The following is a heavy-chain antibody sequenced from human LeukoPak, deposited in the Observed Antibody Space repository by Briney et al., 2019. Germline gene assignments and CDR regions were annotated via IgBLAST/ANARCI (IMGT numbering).Heavy chain of an antibody. CDR3: ARGVGYCSSTSCYWWFDP. Sequence: GGSLRLSCAASGFTFSSYWMRWVRQAPGKGLVWVSRINSDGSSTSYADSVKGRFTISRDNAKNTLYLQMNSLRAEDTAVYYCARGVGYCSSTSCYWWFDPWGQGTLVIVSS. V-gene: IGHV3-74*01. D-gene: IGHD2-2*01. CDR1: GFTFSSYW. J-gene: IGHJ5*02. CDR2: INSDGSST.